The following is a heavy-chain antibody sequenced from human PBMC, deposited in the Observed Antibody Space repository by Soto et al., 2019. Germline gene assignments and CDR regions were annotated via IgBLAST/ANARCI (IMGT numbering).Heavy chain of an antibody. V-gene: IGHV4-31*03. J-gene: IGHJ1*01. CDR2: IYCSGTT. CDR3: ATKGGYYDGSGPKYFQD. CDR1: GGSISRGGYY. Sequence: QVHLQESGPGLVKPSQTLSLTCTVSGGSISRGGYYWIWIRQYPGKGLEGIGYIYCSGTTYYKPSLKSRVTISVDRSKSQFSLKMSSVTAADTAVYDCATKGGYYDGSGPKYFQDWGQGTLITVSS. D-gene: IGHD3-22*01.